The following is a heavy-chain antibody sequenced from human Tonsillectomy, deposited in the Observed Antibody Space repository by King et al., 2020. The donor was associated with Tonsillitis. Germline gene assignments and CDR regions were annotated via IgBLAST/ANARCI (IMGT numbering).Heavy chain of an antibody. D-gene: IGHD3-10*01. CDR2: ISYDGINK. V-gene: IGHV3-30-3*01. J-gene: IGHJ5*02. CDR3: ARDRGTLLWFGEFRNWFDP. Sequence: VQLVESGGGVVQPGRSLRLSCAASGFTFSSYAVHWVRQAPGKGLEWVAVISYDGINKYYADSVKGRFTISRDNSKNTLYLQMNSLRVEDTAVYYCARDRGTLLWFGEFRNWFDPWGQGPLVTVSS. CDR1: GFTFSSYA.